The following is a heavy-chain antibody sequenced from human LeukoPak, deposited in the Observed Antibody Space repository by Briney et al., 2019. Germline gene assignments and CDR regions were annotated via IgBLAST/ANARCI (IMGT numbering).Heavy chain of an antibody. CDR2: IDWDDDK. J-gene: IGHJ3*02. Sequence: SGPTLVNPTETLTLTCTFSGFSLSTSGMCVSWIRQPPGKALEWLARIDWDDDKYYSTSLKTRLTISKDTSKNQVVLTMTNMDPVDTATYYCARMVDTAMVTEAFDIWGQGTMVTVSS. CDR3: ARMVDTAMVTEAFDI. D-gene: IGHD5-18*01. CDR1: GFSLSTSGMC. V-gene: IGHV2-70*11.